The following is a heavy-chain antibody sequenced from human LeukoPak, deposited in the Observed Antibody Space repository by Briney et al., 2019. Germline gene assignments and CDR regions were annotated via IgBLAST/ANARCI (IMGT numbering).Heavy chain of an antibody. CDR1: EYSFTNYW. J-gene: IGHJ4*02. V-gene: IGHV5-51*01. CDR3: ARQDFGSRCLDY. Sequence: GQSLKISCEGSEYSFTNYWIAWVRQMPGKGLEWMGIIYPGTSDTRYSPSFQGRVTISADQSLSTAYLQWTGLRASDTAMYYCARQDFGSRCLDYWGQGTLVTVSS. CDR2: IYPGTSDT. D-gene: IGHD6-13*01.